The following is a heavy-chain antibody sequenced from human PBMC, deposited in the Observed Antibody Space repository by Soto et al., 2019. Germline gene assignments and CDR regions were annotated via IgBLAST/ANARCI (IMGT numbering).Heavy chain of an antibody. CDR3: ARPHQYYDSSTLEYWYFDL. J-gene: IGHJ2*01. D-gene: IGHD3-22*01. CDR2: IITIFGTA. V-gene: IGHV1-69*13. CDR1: GGTFSSYS. Sequence: SVEVSCKASGGTFSSYSISWVLQAPGQGLEWMGWIITIFGTANYAQKFQGRVTITADESTSTSYMELINLRSEDTAVYSCARPHQYYDSSTLEYWYFDLWGRGTLVTVSS.